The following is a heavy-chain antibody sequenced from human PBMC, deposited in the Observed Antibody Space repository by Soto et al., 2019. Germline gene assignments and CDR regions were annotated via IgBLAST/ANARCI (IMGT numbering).Heavy chain of an antibody. D-gene: IGHD3-10*01. CDR1: GFIVSSNY. J-gene: IGHJ6*02. CDR3: ARVPFLLLWFRPPHGHGLAV. CDR2: IYSGSST. V-gene: IGHV3-66*01. Sequence: PGGSLRLSCAASGFIVSSNYMSWVRQAPGKGLEWVSVIYSGSSTYYADSVKGRFTISRDNSKNTVYLQMNSLRAEDTALYYCARVPFLLLWFRPPHGHGLAVWGQGTTVTVSS.